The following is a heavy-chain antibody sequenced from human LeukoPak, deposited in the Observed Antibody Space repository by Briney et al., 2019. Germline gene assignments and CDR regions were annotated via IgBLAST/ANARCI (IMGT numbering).Heavy chain of an antibody. Sequence: GGSLRLSCAASGFTFDDYGMSWVRQAPGKGLEWVSGINWNGGSIGYAESVKGRFTISRDNAKNSLYLQMNSLRAEDTALYYCAREERGGIAAAGWGQGTLVIVSS. V-gene: IGHV3-20*04. CDR1: GFTFDDYG. CDR2: INWNGGSI. D-gene: IGHD6-13*01. CDR3: AREERGGIAAAG. J-gene: IGHJ4*02.